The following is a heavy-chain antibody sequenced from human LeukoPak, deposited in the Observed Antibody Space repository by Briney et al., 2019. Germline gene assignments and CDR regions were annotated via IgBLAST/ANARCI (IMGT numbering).Heavy chain of an antibody. CDR2: ISGSGGST. D-gene: IGHD3-9*01. V-gene: IGHV3-23*01. CDR3: AKLPRDFDWLNYFDY. J-gene: IGHJ4*02. Sequence: GGSLRLSCAASGFTFTTHAMSWVRQAPGKGLEWVSAISGSGGSTYYADSVKGRFTISRDNSKNTLYLQMNSLRAEDTAVYYCAKLPRDFDWLNYFDYWGQGTLVTVSS. CDR1: GFTFTTHA.